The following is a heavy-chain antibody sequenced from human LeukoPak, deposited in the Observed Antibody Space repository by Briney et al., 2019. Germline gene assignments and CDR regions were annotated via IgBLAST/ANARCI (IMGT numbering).Heavy chain of an antibody. V-gene: IGHV1-8*01. J-gene: IGHJ4*02. D-gene: IGHD6-19*01. CDR1: GYTFTSYD. Sequence: ASVKVSCKASGYTFTSYDINWVRQATGQGLEWMGWMNPNSGNTGYAQKFQGRVTMTRNTSISTAYMELSSLRSEDTAAYYCARALAVDGGSDYWGQGTLVTVSS. CDR2: MNPNSGNT. CDR3: ARALAVDGGSDY.